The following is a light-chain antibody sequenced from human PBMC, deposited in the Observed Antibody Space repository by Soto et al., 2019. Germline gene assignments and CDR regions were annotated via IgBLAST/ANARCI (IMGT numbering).Light chain of an antibody. CDR3: LQDYNYPWT. J-gene: IGKJ1*01. Sequence: AIQMNRSASSLSASVGDRVTITCRASQGIRNDLGWYQQKRGKAPKLLIYAASSLQSGVPSRFSGSGSGTDFTLTISSLQPEDFATYYCLQDYNYPWTFGQGTKVEIK. V-gene: IGKV1-6*01. CDR2: AAS. CDR1: QGIRND.